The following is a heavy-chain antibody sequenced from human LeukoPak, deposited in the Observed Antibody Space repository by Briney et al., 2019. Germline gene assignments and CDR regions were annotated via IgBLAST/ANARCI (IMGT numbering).Heavy chain of an antibody. V-gene: IGHV3-9*01. CDR3: AKDQASGYDFGYYGMDV. J-gene: IGHJ6*02. CDR1: GFTFSSYA. D-gene: IGHD5-12*01. Sequence: PGGSLRLSCAASGFTFSSYAMTWVRQAPGKGLEWVSGISWNSGSIGYADSVKGRFTISRDNAKNSLYLQMNSLRAEDTALYYCAKDQASGYDFGYYGMDVWGQGTTVTVSS. CDR2: ISWNSGSI.